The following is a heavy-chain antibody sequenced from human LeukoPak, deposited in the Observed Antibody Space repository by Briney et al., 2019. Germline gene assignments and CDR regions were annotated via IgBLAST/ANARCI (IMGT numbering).Heavy chain of an antibody. CDR2: IYYSGST. CDR3: ARDRGYCSGGSCYRGYYYYGMDV. J-gene: IGHJ6*02. Sequence: SETLSLTCTVSGGSISSYYWSWIRQPPGKGLEWIGYIYYSGSTNYNPSLKSRVTISVDTSKNQFSLKLSSVTAADTAVYYCARDRGYCSGGSCYRGYYYYGMDVWGQGTTVTVSS. D-gene: IGHD2-15*01. V-gene: IGHV4-59*01. CDR1: GGSISSYY.